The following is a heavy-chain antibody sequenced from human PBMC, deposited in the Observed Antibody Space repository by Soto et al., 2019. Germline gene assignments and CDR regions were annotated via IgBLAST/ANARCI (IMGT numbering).Heavy chain of an antibody. CDR1: GGTFSSYA. J-gene: IGHJ4*02. CDR3: ARESVEMATTSNFDY. CDR2: IIPIFGTA. Sequence: ASVKVSCKASGGTFSSYAISWVRQAPGQGLEWMGGIIPIFGTANYAQKFQGRVTITADESTSTAYMELSSLRSEDTAVYYCARESVEMATTSNFDYWGQGTLVTVSS. D-gene: IGHD5-12*01. V-gene: IGHV1-69*13.